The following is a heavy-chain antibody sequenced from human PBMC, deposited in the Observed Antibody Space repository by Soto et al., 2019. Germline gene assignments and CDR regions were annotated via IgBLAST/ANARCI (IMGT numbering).Heavy chain of an antibody. J-gene: IGHJ4*02. Sequence: QVQLVQSGAEVRKPGSSVKVSCKASGGTFSRHAISWVRQAPGQGLEWMGGIIPIFGTANHDQKFQGRVTIIADETTSTVYMELSSLRSEDTAMYYCARGWGYDSNDYYYAYWGQGTLVIVP. CDR1: GGTFSRHA. D-gene: IGHD3-22*01. CDR2: IIPIFGTA. V-gene: IGHV1-69*01. CDR3: ARGWGYDSNDYYYAY.